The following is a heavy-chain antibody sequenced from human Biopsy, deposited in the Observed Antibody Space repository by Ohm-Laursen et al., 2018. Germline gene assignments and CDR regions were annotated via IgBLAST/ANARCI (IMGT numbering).Heavy chain of an antibody. CDR3: ARLWGGYHFHGMDV. CDR2: IYYSGST. CDR1: GGTISSYY. J-gene: IGHJ6*02. V-gene: IGHV4-59*08. D-gene: IGHD7-27*01. Sequence: SQTLSFTCTVSGGTISSYYWSWIRQPPGKGLECIGYIYYSGSTNYSPSIKSRVTMSVDTSKNQFSLKLSSVTAANTAVYYCARLWGGYHFHGMDVWGQGTTVTVSS.